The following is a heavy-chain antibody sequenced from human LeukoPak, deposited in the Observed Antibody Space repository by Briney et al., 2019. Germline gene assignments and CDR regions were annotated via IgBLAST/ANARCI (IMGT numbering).Heavy chain of an antibody. V-gene: IGHV3-33*08. D-gene: IGHD1-26*01. Sequence: PGGSLRLSCAASGFTFSSYFWMRWVRQAPGEGLEWVAVIWYDGSDKYYADPVKGRFTIARDNSKNTLYLQMNSLRAEVTAVYYCARDRGGATYYFDYWGQGTLVTVSS. J-gene: IGHJ4*02. CDR2: IWYDGSDK. CDR1: GFTFSSYF. CDR3: ARDRGGATYYFDY.